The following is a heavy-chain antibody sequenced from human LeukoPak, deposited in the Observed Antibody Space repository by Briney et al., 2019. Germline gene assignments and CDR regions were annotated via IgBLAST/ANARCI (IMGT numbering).Heavy chain of an antibody. CDR1: GFTFSSYG. Sequence: GGSLRLSCAASGFTFSSYGMHWVRQAPGKGLEWVAFIRYDGSNKYYADSVKGRFTISRDNSKNTLYLQMNSLRAEDTAVYYCATRPPKSSSWYRGHFDCWGQGTLVTVSS. V-gene: IGHV3-30*02. CDR2: IRYDGSNK. J-gene: IGHJ4*02. CDR3: ATRPPKSSSWYRGHFDC. D-gene: IGHD6-13*01.